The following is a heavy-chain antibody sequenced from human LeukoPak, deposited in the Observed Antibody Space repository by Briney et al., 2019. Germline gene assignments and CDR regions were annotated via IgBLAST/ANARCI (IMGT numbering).Heavy chain of an antibody. D-gene: IGHD5-12*01. CDR1: GFTFSGYA. CDR2: ISGSGGST. V-gene: IGHV3-23*01. Sequence: GGSLRLSCAASGFTFSGYAMSWVRQAPGKGLEWVSAISGSGGSTYYADSVKGRFTISRDNSKNTLYLQMNSLRAEDTAVYYCAKGGIVATMLGWFDPWGQGTLVTVSS. CDR3: AKGGIVATMLGWFDP. J-gene: IGHJ5*02.